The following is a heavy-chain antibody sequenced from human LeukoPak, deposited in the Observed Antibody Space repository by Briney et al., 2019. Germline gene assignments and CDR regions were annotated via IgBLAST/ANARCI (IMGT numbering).Heavy chain of an antibody. CDR1: GGSISSYY. CDR2: ISTSGST. J-gene: IGHJ4*02. V-gene: IGHV4-4*07. CDR3: ARGDGDYAFHY. Sequence: SETLSLTCTVSGGSISSYYWSWIRQPAGKGLESIGHISTSGSTNYNPSLKSRVTMSVDTSKNQFSLKLSSVTAADTAVYYCARGDGDYAFHYWGQGTLVTVSS. D-gene: IGHD4-17*01.